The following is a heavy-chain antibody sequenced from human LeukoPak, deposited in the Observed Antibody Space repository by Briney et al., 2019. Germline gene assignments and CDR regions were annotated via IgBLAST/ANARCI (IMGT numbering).Heavy chain of an antibody. J-gene: IGHJ6*03. CDR1: GYTFTTYD. V-gene: IGHV1-8*02. Sequence: ASVKVSCKASGYTFTTYDINWVRQVAGQGLEWMGWMNPNSGNTAYAQNFQGRVTITSNTSISTAYMDLTSLRSEDTAVYYCARRGSSYYYYMDVWGKGTTVTVSS. CDR2: MNPNSGNT. CDR3: ARRGSSYYYYMDV. D-gene: IGHD2-15*01.